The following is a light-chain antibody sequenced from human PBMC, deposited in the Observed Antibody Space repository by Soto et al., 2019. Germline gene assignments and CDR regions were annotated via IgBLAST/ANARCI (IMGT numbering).Light chain of an antibody. CDR3: MLSDSGGLV. Sequence: QAVVTQEPSLPVSPGGTVTLTCGSSSGAVTSGRYPYWFQQKPGQAPRTLIYDTFNKHSWTPARFSGSLLGGKAALTLSGAQPEDEAEYYCMLSDSGGLVFGGGTKLTVL. CDR1: SGAVTSGRY. J-gene: IGLJ2*01. CDR2: DTF. V-gene: IGLV7-46*01.